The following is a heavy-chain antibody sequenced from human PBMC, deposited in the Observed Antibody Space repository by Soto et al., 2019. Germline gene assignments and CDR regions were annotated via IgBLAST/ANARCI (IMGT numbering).Heavy chain of an antibody. J-gene: IGHJ6*02. V-gene: IGHV1-3*01. Sequence: QVQLVQSGAEVKKPGASVKVSCKASGYSFTNYAMHWVRQAPGQGLEWMGWINAGNGNTKYSQKFQGRVTITRDTSASTLYMELSSLRSEDTAVYSCARDYWRDYYNGMDVWGQGTTVTVSS. D-gene: IGHD3-3*01. CDR2: INAGNGNT. CDR1: GYSFTNYA. CDR3: ARDYWRDYYNGMDV.